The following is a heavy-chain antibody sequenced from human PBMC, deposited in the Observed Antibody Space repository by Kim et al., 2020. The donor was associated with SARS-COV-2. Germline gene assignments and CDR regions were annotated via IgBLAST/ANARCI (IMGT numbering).Heavy chain of an antibody. Sequence: SETLSLTCTVSGYSISSGYYWGWIRQPPGKGLEWIGSIYHSGSTYYNPSLKSRVTISVDTSKNQFSLKLSSVTAADTAVYYCASQKWELPLFDYWGQGTLVTVSS. CDR2: IYHSGST. D-gene: IGHD1-26*01. CDR1: GYSISSGYY. CDR3: ASQKWELPLFDY. J-gene: IGHJ4*02. V-gene: IGHV4-38-2*02.